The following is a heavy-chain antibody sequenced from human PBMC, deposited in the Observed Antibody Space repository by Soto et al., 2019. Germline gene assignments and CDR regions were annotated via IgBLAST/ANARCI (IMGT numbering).Heavy chain of an antibody. D-gene: IGHD2-2*01. CDR2: IYPGDSDT. CDR1: GYSFTSYW. V-gene: IGHV5-51*01. CDR3: AGHSGRTHPLYYGMDV. Sequence: GESLKISCKGSGYSFTSYWIGWVRQMPGKGLEWMGIIYPGDSDTRYSPSFQGQVTISADKSISTAYLQWSSLKASDTAMYYCAGHSGRTHPLYYGMDVWGQGTTVTVSS. J-gene: IGHJ6*02.